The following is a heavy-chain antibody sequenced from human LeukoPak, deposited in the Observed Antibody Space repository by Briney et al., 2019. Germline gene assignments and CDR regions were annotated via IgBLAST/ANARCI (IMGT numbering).Heavy chain of an antibody. Sequence: GGSLRLSCAASGFTFGSYGMHWVRQAPGKGLEWVAVIWYDGSNKYYADSVKGRFTISRDNSKNTLYLQMNSLRAEDTAVYYCAREYRAYGSGSYTSGYWGQGTLVTVSS. CDR2: IWYDGSNK. D-gene: IGHD3-10*01. J-gene: IGHJ4*02. CDR3: AREYRAYGSGSYTSGY. CDR1: GFTFGSYG. V-gene: IGHV3-33*01.